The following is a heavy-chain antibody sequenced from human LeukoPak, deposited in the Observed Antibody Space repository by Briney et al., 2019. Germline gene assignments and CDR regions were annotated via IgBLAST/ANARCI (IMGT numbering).Heavy chain of an antibody. V-gene: IGHV1-69*06. Sequence: SVKVSCKASGGTFSSYTISWVRQAPGQGLEWMGGIIPIFGTANYAQKFQGRVTITADKSTSTAYMELSSLRSEDTAVYYCARVPPIYGDYYYYGMDVWGKGTTVTVSS. CDR3: ARVPPIYGDYYYYGMDV. CDR2: IIPIFGTA. D-gene: IGHD4-17*01. CDR1: GGTFSSYT. J-gene: IGHJ6*04.